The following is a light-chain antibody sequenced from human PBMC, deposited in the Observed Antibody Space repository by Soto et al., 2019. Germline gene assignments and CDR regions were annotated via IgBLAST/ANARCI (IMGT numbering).Light chain of an antibody. Sequence: QSALTQPRSVSGSPGQSVTISCTGTSSDVGGYNYVSWYQHHPGKAPKFIIFDVSSRPSGVPDRFSGSKSGNTAYLTISGLQADDEADYYCCSLAGGNILRVFGGGTKLTVL. CDR1: SSDVGGYNY. J-gene: IGLJ2*01. CDR2: DVS. CDR3: CSLAGGNILRV. V-gene: IGLV2-11*01.